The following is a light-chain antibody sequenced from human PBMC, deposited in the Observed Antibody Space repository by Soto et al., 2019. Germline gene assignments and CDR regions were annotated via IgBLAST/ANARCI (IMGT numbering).Light chain of an antibody. Sequence: QSVLTQPASVSGSPGQSITISCTGTSSDVGGCNYVSWYQQHPGKAPKLMIYDVTNRPSGLSNRFSGSKSGNTASLTISGLQADDEADYYCSSCTSSNTHVVFGGGTKLTVL. J-gene: IGLJ2*01. CDR2: DVT. CDR1: SSDVGGCNY. CDR3: SSCTSSNTHVV. V-gene: IGLV2-14*03.